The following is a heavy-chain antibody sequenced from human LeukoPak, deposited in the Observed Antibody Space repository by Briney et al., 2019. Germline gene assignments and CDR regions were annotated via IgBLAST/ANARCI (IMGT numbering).Heavy chain of an antibody. V-gene: IGHV4-59*01. Sequence: SETLKVSCTVSGGSISSYYWSWIRQPPGKRLEWIGHIYYSGSTNYNPSLKSRVTITVDMSKNQFSLKLSSVTAADTAVYYCASRSSIWSGYQDTLYYFDSWGQETVVPV. CDR3: ASRSSIWSGYQDTLYYFDS. CDR2: IYYSGST. D-gene: IGHD3-3*01. J-gene: IGHJ4*02. CDR1: GGSISSYY.